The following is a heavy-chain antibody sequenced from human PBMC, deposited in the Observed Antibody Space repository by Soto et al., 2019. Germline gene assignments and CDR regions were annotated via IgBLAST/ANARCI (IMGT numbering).Heavy chain of an antibody. Sequence: EVQLVESGGGVIQPGESLRLSCAAAGFSVSSKYMSWVRQAPGKGLEWVSVIYTDGRTFYAESVKGRFTISRDNSENTIYLQMNSLRAEDTAVYYCGRGQTVGVTAPDSWGQGTLVTVSS. CDR3: GRGQTVGVTAPDS. V-gene: IGHV3-53*01. CDR1: GFSVSSKY. CDR2: IYTDGRT. D-gene: IGHD1-26*01. J-gene: IGHJ4*02.